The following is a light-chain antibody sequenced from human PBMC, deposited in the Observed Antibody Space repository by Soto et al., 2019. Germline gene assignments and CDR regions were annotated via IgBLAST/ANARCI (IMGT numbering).Light chain of an antibody. CDR2: GAS. Sequence: IVMTQSPATLSVSPGERATLSCRASQSVSSNLAWYQQKPGQAPRLLIYGASSRATGIPVRFSGSGSGTEFTLTISSLQSEDFAVYYCQQYNNWPLTFGQGTLLEI. J-gene: IGKJ5*01. V-gene: IGKV3-15*01. CDR1: QSVSSN. CDR3: QQYNNWPLT.